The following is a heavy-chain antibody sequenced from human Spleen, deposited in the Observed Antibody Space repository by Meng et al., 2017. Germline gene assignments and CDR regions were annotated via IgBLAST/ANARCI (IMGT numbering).Heavy chain of an antibody. D-gene: IGHD3-9*01. CDR2: IYPGDSDT. V-gene: IGHV5-51*01. CDR3: ARGTRYFDWLLFVRAFDI. CDR1: GYSFTSYW. J-gene: IGHJ3*02. Sequence: GESLKISCKGSGYSFTSYWIGWVRQMPGKGLEWMGIIYPGDSDTRYSPSFQGQVTISADKSISTAYLQWSSLKASDTAMYYCARGTRYFDWLLFVRAFDIWGQGTMVTVSS.